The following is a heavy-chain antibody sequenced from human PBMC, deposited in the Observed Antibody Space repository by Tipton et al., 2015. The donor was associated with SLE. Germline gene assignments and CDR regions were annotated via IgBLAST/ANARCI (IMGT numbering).Heavy chain of an antibody. V-gene: IGHV3-15*01. CDR3: TTVVGAPGAEYFQH. CDR1: GGSISSYY. J-gene: IGHJ1*01. CDR2: IKSKTDGGTT. D-gene: IGHD1-26*01. Sequence: LTCTVSGGSISSYYWSWIRQPPGKGLEWIGRIKSKTDGGTTDYAAPVKGRFTISRDDSKNTLYLQMNSLKTEDTAVYYCTTVVGAPGAEYFQHWGQGTLVTVSS.